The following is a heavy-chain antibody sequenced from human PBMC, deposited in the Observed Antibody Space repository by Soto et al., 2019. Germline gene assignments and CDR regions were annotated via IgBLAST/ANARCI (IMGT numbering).Heavy chain of an antibody. CDR2: ISSSSSYI. CDR1: GFTFISYS. CDR3: ARGGIFSNYYDSSGYYPDAFDI. Sequence: GGSLRLSCAASGFTFISYSMNWVLQAPGKGLEWVSSISSSSSYIYYADSVKGRFTISRDNAKNSLYLQMNSLRAEDTAVYYCARGGIFSNYYDSSGYYPDAFDIWGQGTMVTVSS. J-gene: IGHJ3*02. D-gene: IGHD3-22*01. V-gene: IGHV3-21*01.